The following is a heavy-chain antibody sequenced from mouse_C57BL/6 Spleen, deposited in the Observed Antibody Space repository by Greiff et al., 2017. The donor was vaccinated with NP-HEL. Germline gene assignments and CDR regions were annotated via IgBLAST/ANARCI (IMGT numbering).Heavy chain of an antibody. D-gene: IGHD2-12*01. Sequence: QVQLHQPGAELVKPGASVKLSCKASGYTFTSYWLQWVKQRPGQGLEWIGEIDPSDCYTNSNHKFQGKATLAVDTSSIKAYMQLSSLTSEDSAVYYCARRSPYDGDAMDYWGQGTSVTVSS. J-gene: IGHJ4*01. CDR2: IDPSDCYT. CDR3: ARRSPYDGDAMDY. V-gene: IGHV1-50*01. CDR1: GYTFTSYW.